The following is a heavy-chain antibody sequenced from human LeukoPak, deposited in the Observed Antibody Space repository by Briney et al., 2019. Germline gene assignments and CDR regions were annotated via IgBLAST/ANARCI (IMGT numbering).Heavy chain of an antibody. CDR1: GFTFSSYG. CDR2: IWYDGSNK. CDR3: ARVKGSGATGACDY. V-gene: IGHV3-33*01. J-gene: IGHJ4*02. Sequence: PGRSLRLSCAASGFTFSSYGMHWVRQAPGKGLEWVAIIWYDGSNKYYADSVKGRFTISRDNSKNTLYLQINSLRAEDTAVYYCARVKGSGATGACDYWGQGTLVTVSS. D-gene: IGHD1-26*01.